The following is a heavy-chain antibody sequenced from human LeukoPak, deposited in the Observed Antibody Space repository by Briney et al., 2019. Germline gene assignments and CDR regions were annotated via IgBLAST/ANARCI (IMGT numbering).Heavy chain of an antibody. Sequence: PEASVKVSCKASGYTFTSYDINWVRQATGQGLEWMGWMNPNSGNTGYAQKFQGRVTMTRNTSISTAYMELSSLRSEDTAVYYCARGPWVDYYDSSGPHVPEVVDYWGQGTLVTVSS. CDR2: MNPNSGNT. V-gene: IGHV1-8*01. J-gene: IGHJ4*02. D-gene: IGHD3-22*01. CDR1: GYTFTSYD. CDR3: ARGPWVDYYDSSGPHVPEVVDY.